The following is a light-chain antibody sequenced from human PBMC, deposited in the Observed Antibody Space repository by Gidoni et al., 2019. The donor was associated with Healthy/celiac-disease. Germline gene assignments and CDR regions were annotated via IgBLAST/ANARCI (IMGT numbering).Light chain of an antibody. CDR2: EVS. J-gene: IGLJ2*01. CDR3: SSYTSSSTVV. V-gene: IGLV2-14*01. Sequence: QSARTQPAAVSASPGQSITISCTGTSSDVGGYNYVSWYQQHAGKAPNLMVYEVSNRPSGVSTRFFGSKSGNTASLIISGLQAEDEADYYCSSYTSSSTVVFGGGTKLTVL. CDR1: SSDVGGYNY.